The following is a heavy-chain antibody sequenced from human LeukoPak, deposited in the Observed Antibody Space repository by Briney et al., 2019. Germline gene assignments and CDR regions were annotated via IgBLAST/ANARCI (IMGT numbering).Heavy chain of an antibody. Sequence: PGGSLRLSCGASGFTFSSYWMSWVRQAPGKGLEWVANIKQDGSEKYYVDSVKGRFTISRDNAKNSLYLQMNSLRAEDTAVYYCARAGSGSYYIYYYYYMDVWGKGTTVTVSS. V-gene: IGHV3-7*01. CDR1: GFTFSSYW. CDR3: ARAGSGSYYIYYYYYMDV. J-gene: IGHJ6*03. D-gene: IGHD3-10*01. CDR2: IKQDGSEK.